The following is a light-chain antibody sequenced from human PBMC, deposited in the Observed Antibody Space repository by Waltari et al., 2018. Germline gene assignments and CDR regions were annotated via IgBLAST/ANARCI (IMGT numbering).Light chain of an antibody. V-gene: IGLV1-44*01. CDR1: SSNIGDHI. J-gene: IGLJ3*02. CDR2: RND. Sequence: QSVLTQPPSASGTPGPRVTISCSGGSSNIGDHILTLYKQVPGTAPKLLIYRNDQRPSGVPDRFSGSKSGTSASLAISGLQSDDEADYYCAAWDDSLNGHWLFGGGTKLSVL. CDR3: AAWDDSLNGHWL.